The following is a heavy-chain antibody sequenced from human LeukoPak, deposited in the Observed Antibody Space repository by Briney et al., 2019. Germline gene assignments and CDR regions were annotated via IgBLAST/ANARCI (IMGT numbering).Heavy chain of an antibody. CDR1: GFTFSSYS. CDR3: ARGIVGATTLDY. V-gene: IGHV3-21*01. J-gene: IGHJ4*02. D-gene: IGHD1-26*01. CDR2: ISSSSSYI. Sequence: PGGSLRLSCAASGFTFSSYSMNWVRQAPGKGLEWVSSISSSSSYIYYADSVEGRFTISRDNAKNSLYLQMNSLRAEDTAVYYCARGIVGATTLDYWGQGTLVTVSS.